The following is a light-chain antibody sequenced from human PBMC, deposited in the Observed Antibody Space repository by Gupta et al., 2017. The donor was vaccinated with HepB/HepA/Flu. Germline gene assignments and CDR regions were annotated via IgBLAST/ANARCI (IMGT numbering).Light chain of an antibody. CDR2: DVS. V-gene: IGLV2-11*01. Sequence: QSALTQPRSVSGSPGPSVTISCTGTSSDVGGYNYVSWYQQHPGKAPKLMIYDVSKRPSGVPDRFSGSKSGNTASLTSSGLQAEDEADYYCCSYASSYTEVFGAGTKLTVL. J-gene: IGLJ2*01. CDR1: SSDVGGYNY. CDR3: CSYASSYTEV.